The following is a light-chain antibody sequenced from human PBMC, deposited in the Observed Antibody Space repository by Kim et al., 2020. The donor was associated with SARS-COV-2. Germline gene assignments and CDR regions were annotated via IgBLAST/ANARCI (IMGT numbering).Light chain of an antibody. CDR1: QGIRSY. Sequence: ASTGDRVTITCRANQGIRSYLAWYPQKPGKAPKLLIYAESTLQSGVPSRFIGSGSGTDFTLTLSCLQSEDFATYYGQQYYSYPQTFGQRTTVDI. V-gene: IGKV1-8*01. J-gene: IGKJ1*01. CDR2: AES. CDR3: QQYYSYPQT.